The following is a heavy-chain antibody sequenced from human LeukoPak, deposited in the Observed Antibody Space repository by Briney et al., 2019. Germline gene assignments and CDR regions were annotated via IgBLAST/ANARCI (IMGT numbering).Heavy chain of an antibody. Sequence: GGSLRLSCAASGFTVTSNYMTWVRQAPGKGLEWVSAIYSGGSTYYADSVKGRFTISRDNFKNTLYLQMDSLRAEDTAVYYCAGYMDVWGKGTTVTIS. V-gene: IGHV3-53*01. CDR1: GFTVTSNY. CDR3: AGYMDV. J-gene: IGHJ6*03. CDR2: IYSGGST.